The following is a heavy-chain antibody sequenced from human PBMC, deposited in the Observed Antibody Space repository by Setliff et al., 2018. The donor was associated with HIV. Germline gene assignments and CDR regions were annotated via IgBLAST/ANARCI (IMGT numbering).Heavy chain of an antibody. CDR2: IYNTGST. V-gene: IGHV4-31*03. CDR3: ARSPRIGVAGEFEY. J-gene: IGHJ4*02. Sequence: SETLSLTCTVTGGSISSGGFYWTWIRQHPGKGLEWIGYIYNTGSTYHSPSLESRVTMSIDTSKNQFSLKLTSVTAADTAVYYCARSPRIGVAGEFEYWGQGTLVTVSS. CDR1: GGSISSGGFY. D-gene: IGHD6-19*01.